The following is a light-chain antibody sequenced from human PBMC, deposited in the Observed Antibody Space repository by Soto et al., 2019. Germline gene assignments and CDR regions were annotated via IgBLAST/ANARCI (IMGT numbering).Light chain of an antibody. CDR3: QSYDSSLSAWV. CDR1: GSNIGAGYD. J-gene: IGLJ3*02. Sequence: QSVLTQPPSVSGAPGQRVTISCTGSGSNIGAGYDVHWYQQHPGTAPKLLIYANSNRPSGVPDRFSGSKSGTSASLAITGLQAEDEADYYCQSYDSSLSAWVFGGGTKLTVL. V-gene: IGLV1-40*01. CDR2: ANS.